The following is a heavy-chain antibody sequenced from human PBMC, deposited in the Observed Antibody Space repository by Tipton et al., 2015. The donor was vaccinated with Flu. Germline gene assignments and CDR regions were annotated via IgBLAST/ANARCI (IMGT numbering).Heavy chain of an antibody. Sequence: TLSLTCTVSGGSISSYYRSWIRQPPGKGLEWIGYIYYSGSTNYNPSLKSRVTISVDTSKNQFSLKLSSMTAADTAVYYCARGSSWYLHFQHWGQGTLVTVSS. D-gene: IGHD6-13*01. V-gene: IGHV4-59*01. J-gene: IGHJ1*01. CDR2: IYYSGST. CDR3: ARGSSWYLHFQH. CDR1: GGSISSYY.